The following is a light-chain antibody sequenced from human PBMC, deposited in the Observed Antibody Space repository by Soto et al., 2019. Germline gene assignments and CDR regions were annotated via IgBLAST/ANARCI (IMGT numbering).Light chain of an antibody. Sequence: DIVMTQSPDSLAVSLGERATINCKSSQSVLYSSNNKNYLAWYQQKLGQPPKLRIYWASTRESGVPDRFSGSGSGTDFTLTISSLQAEDVAGYYCQQYYSTPYTFGQGTKLEIK. CDR3: QQYYSTPYT. V-gene: IGKV4-1*01. CDR1: QSVLYSSNNKNY. J-gene: IGKJ2*01. CDR2: WAS.